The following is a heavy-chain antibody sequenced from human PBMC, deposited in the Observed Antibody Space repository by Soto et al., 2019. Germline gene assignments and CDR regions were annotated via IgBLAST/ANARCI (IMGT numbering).Heavy chain of an antibody. Sequence: SETLSLTCAVSRYSINNNNWWSWVRQPPGGLLEWIGELHHGGSTNYNPSLESRATFSVDISKNQFFLKLSSVTAADTAVYYCTKNSAYALDYWGQGTLVTVSS. CDR1: RYSINNNNW. D-gene: IGHD5-12*01. J-gene: IGHJ4*02. CDR2: LHHGGST. CDR3: TKNSAYALDY. V-gene: IGHV4-4*02.